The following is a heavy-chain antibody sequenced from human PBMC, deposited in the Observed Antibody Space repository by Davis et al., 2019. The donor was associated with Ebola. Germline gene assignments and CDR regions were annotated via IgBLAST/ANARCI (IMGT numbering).Heavy chain of an antibody. CDR3: ARDRPEYYGSGSYYVFDL. D-gene: IGHD3-10*01. CDR2: INPSGGST. V-gene: IGHV1-46*01. Sequence: ASVKVSCKASGYTFTSYYMHWVRQAPGQGLEWMGIINPSGGSTSYAQKFQGRVTMTTDTSTSTAYMELRSLRSDDTAVYYCARDRPEYYGSGSYYVFDLWGRGTLVTVSS. J-gene: IGHJ2*01. CDR1: GYTFTSYY.